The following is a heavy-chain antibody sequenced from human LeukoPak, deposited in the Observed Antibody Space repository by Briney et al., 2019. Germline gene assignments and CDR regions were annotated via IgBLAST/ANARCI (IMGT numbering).Heavy chain of an antibody. D-gene: IGHD2-2*01. J-gene: IGHJ5*02. CDR3: AREPVVLVPAAIFNWFDH. CDR1: GYTFTGYY. V-gene: IGHV1-2*02. CDR2: INPNSGGT. Sequence: ASVKVSCKASGYTFTGYYIHWVRQAPGQGLEWMGWINPNSGGTNYAQKFQGRVTMTRDSSISTAYMELSRLRSDDTAVYYCAREPVVLVPAAIFNWFDHWGQGTLVTVSS.